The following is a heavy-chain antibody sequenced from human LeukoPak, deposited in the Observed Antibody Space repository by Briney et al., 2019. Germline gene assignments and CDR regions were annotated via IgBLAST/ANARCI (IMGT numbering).Heavy chain of an antibody. CDR2: IEYDGSNI. D-gene: IGHD6-6*01. CDR3: AKTPRYRAARQSHFDY. Sequence: PGGSLRFSCAASGFTFSTYGMHWVRQAPGKGLEWAAVIEYDGSNIHYTDSVKGRFTISRDNSKKTLYLQMNSLRAEDTAVYYCAKTPRYRAARQSHFDYWGQGTLVTVSS. CDR1: GFTFSTYG. V-gene: IGHV3-30*18. J-gene: IGHJ4*02.